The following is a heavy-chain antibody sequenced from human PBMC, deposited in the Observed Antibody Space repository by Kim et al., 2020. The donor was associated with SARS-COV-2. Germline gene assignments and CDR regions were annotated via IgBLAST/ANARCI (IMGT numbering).Heavy chain of an antibody. J-gene: IGHJ4*02. D-gene: IGHD3-10*01. V-gene: IGHV3-30*07. Sequence: YYADSGKGRFTITRDNSKNTLYLQMNSRRAEDTAGYYCATAMVRGTTDDYWGQGTLVTVSS. CDR3: ATAMVRGTTDDY.